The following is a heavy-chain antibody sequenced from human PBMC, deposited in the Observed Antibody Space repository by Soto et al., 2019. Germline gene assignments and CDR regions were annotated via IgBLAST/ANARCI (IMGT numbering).Heavy chain of an antibody. CDR3: IVDVPTGNVYVPIDY. CDR1: GFTFSSAW. Sequence: EVQLVESGGGLVKPGGSLRLSCVVSGFTFSSAWMIWVRQAPGEGLEWGGLIKSKVDGGTTDYAAPVKGRFSISRDDSKNTLYLQMHSMTAEDTAVYYCIVDVPTGNVYVPIDYWGQGTLVTVSS. V-gene: IGHV3-15*01. J-gene: IGHJ4*02. D-gene: IGHD3-9*01. CDR2: IKSKVDGGTT.